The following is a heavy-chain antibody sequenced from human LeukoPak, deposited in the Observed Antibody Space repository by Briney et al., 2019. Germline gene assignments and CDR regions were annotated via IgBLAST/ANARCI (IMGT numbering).Heavy chain of an antibody. CDR3: AKRDTAISYYMDV. CDR2: INHSGGST. Sequence: GGSLRLSCAASGFTFSSYSMNWVRQAPGKGLEWVSAINHSGGSTYYADSVKGRFTISRDNFKNTLYLQMNSLRAEDTAVYYCAKRDTAISYYMDVWGKGTTVTVSS. V-gene: IGHV3-23*01. CDR1: GFTFSSYS. J-gene: IGHJ6*03. D-gene: IGHD5-18*01.